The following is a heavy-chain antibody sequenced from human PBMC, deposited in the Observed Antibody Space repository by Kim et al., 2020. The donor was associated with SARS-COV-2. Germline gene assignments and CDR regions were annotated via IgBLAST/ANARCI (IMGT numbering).Heavy chain of an antibody. Sequence: GGSLRLSCAASGFTFSSYGMHWVRQAPGKGLEWVAVISYDGSNNYYADSVKGRFTISRDNSINTLYLQMNSLRAEATAVYSCARDRAASGSTRGPFDYWGQDPWASSPQ. V-gene: IGHV3-33*05. D-gene: IGHD1-26*01. CDR1: GFTFSSYG. CDR3: ARDRAASGSTRGPFDY. J-gene: IGHJ4*01. CDR2: ISYDGSNN.